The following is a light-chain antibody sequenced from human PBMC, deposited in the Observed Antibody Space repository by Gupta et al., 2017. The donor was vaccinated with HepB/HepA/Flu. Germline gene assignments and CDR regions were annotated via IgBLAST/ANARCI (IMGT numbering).Light chain of an antibody. CDR1: QSVSRRY. Sequence: EIVLTQSPVTLSLSPGERATLSCRASQSVSRRYLAWYQQKPGQAPRRLIYGASSRATGIPDRCSGSGVGTDGTITIVRRDPEDLEVYYSQQDSSEHPIFTFGHGTNVDIK. CDR2: GAS. J-gene: IGKJ3*01. V-gene: IGKV3-20*01. CDR3: QQDSSEHPIFT.